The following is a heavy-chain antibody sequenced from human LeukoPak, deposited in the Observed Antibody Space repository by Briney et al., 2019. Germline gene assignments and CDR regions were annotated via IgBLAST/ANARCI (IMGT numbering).Heavy chain of an antibody. CDR1: GYTFTSYG. CDR3: ASAAAGISRYHAFDI. CDR2: ISADNGNT. Sequence: ASVKVSCKASGYTFTSYGISWVRQAPGQGLEWIGWISADNGNTNYAQKLQGRVTMTTDTSTSTAYMELRSLRSDDTAVYYCASAAAGISRYHAFDIWGQGTMVTVSS. J-gene: IGHJ3*02. D-gene: IGHD6-13*01. V-gene: IGHV1-18*01.